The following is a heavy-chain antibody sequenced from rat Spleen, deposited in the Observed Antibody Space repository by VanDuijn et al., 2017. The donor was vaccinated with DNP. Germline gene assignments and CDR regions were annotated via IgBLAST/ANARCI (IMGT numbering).Heavy chain of an antibody. V-gene: IGHV2-16*01. D-gene: IGHD1-4*01. CDR2: VWSGGST. CDR3: ARFPPGYNSYRDWNFDF. Sequence: QVQVWESGPGLVQPSQTLSLTCTVSGFSLTNFGVSWVRQPPGKGLEWIGAVWSGGSTDSTPLLRSRLTITRDISKNQVFLKMNILQTEDTAMYFCARFPPGYNSYRDWNFDFWGPGTMVTVSS. J-gene: IGHJ1*01. CDR1: GFSLTNFG.